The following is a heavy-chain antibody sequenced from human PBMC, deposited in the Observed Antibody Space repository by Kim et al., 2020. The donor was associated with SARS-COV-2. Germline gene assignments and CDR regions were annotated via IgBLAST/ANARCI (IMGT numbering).Heavy chain of an antibody. J-gene: IGHJ4*02. CDR3: ARVGTMVRVVDY. CDR2: IYYSGST. V-gene: IGHV4-39*07. Sequence: SETLSLTCTVSGGSISSSSYYWGWIRQPPGKGLEWIGSIYYSGSTYYNPSLKSRVTISVDTSKNQFSLKLSSVTAADTAVYYCARVGTMVRVVDYWGQGTLVTVSS. D-gene: IGHD3-10*01. CDR1: GGSISSSSYY.